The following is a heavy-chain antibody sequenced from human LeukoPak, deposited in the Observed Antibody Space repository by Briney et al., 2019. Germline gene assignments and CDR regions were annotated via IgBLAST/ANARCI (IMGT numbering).Heavy chain of an antibody. D-gene: IGHD6-19*01. Sequence: SSETLSLTCTVSGGSISSGSYYWSWIRQPAGKGLEWIGRIYTSGSTNYNPSLKSRVTISLDTSRNHFSLKLNSVTAEDTAVYYCARDRGYGSGWFSAFDIWGQGTMVSVSS. CDR3: ARDRGYGSGWFSAFDI. V-gene: IGHV4-61*02. CDR2: IYTSGST. CDR1: GGSISSGSYY. J-gene: IGHJ3*02.